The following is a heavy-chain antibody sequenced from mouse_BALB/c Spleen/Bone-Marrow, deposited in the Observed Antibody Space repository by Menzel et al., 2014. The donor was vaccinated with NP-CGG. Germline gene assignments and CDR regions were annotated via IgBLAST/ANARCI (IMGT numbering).Heavy chain of an antibody. D-gene: IGHD2-5*01. Sequence: EVKLVESGPSLVKPSQPLSLTCSVTGDSITSGYWNWIRRFPGNKLEYMGYISYSGTTYYNPSLKSRISITRDTSKNQYYLQLNSVTTEDTATYYCARYYTNHMDYWGQGTSVTVSS. CDR1: GDSITSGY. V-gene: IGHV3-8*02. CDR2: ISYSGTT. J-gene: IGHJ4*01. CDR3: ARYYTNHMDY.